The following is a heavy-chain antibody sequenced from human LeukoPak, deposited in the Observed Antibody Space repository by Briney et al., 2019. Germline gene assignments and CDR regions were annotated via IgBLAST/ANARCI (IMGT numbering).Heavy chain of an antibody. CDR3: ARGTGTGWRFDF. V-gene: IGHV3-21*01. J-gene: IGHJ4*02. Sequence: PGGSLRLSCVASGFTFSSYGMNWVRQVPGKGLEWVSYITSSSNYIFYSDSVKGRFTISRDNAKNSVYLQMNSLRDDDTAVYYCARGTGTGWRFDFWGQGTLVTVSS. CDR2: ITSSSNYI. D-gene: IGHD3/OR15-3a*01. CDR1: GFTFSSYG.